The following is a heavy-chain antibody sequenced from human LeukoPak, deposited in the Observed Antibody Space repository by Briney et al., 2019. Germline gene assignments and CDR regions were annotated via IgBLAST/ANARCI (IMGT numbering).Heavy chain of an antibody. CDR1: GFTFSNYA. CDR3: ARGVRGRSPSGPRFDY. D-gene: IGHD1-26*01. V-gene: IGHV4-34*01. J-gene: IGHJ4*02. Sequence: GSLRLSCAASGFTFSNYAMSWIRQPPGKGLEWIGEINHSGSTNYNPSLKSRVTISVDTSKNQFSLKLSSVTAADTAAYYCARGVRGRSPSGPRFDYWGQGTLVTVSS. CDR2: INHSGST.